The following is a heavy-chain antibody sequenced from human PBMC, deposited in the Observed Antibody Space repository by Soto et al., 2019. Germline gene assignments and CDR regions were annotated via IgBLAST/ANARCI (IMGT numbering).Heavy chain of an antibody. CDR3: AKIPGY. D-gene: IGHD2-2*01. J-gene: IGHJ4*02. V-gene: IGHV3-30*18. CDR2: ISYDGSNK. Sequence: GGSLRLSCAASGFTFSSYGMHWVRQAPGKGLEWVAVISYDGSNKYYADSVKGRFTISRDNSKNTLYLQMNSLRAEDTAVYYCAKIPGYWGQGTLVTVSS. CDR1: GFTFSSYG.